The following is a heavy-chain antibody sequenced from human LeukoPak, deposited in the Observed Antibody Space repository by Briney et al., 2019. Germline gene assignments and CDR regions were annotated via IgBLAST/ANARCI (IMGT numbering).Heavy chain of an antibody. D-gene: IGHD2-21*02. CDR3: AALCGGDCSATFDY. Sequence: SETLSLTCAVYGGSFSGYYWSWIRQPPGKGLEWIGEINHSGSTNYNPSLKSRVTISVDTSKNQFSLKLSSVTAADTAVYYCAALCGGDCSATFDYWGQGTLVTVSS. J-gene: IGHJ4*02. CDR1: GGSFSGYY. V-gene: IGHV4-34*01. CDR2: INHSGST.